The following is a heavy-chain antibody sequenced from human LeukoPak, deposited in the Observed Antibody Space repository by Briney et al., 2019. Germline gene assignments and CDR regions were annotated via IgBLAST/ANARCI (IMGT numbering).Heavy chain of an antibody. CDR2: IDTSGTYI. CDR3: ARGRSITLLRGVAMSDGFDI. D-gene: IGHD3-10*01. CDR1: GFTVSSNN. Sequence: GGSLRLSCAASGFTVSSNNMNWVRQAPGKGLEWVSFIDTSGTYIYYGDSMKGRFSISRDNAKNSLSLQMNGLRAEDTAVYYCARGRSITLLRGVAMSDGFDIWGQGTMVTVSS. V-gene: IGHV3-21*01. J-gene: IGHJ3*02.